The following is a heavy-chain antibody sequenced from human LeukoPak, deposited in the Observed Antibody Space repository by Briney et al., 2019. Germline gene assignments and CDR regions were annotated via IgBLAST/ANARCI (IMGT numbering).Heavy chain of an antibody. D-gene: IGHD3-10*01. Sequence: ASVKVSCKASGYTFTGYYMHWVRQAPGQGLEWMGWINPNSGGTNYPQKFQGRVTMTRNTSISTAYMELSSLRSEDTAVYYCARGGIGELCEDYWGQGTLVTVSS. CDR1: GYTFTGYY. J-gene: IGHJ4*02. V-gene: IGHV1-2*02. CDR3: ARGGIGELCEDY. CDR2: INPNSGGT.